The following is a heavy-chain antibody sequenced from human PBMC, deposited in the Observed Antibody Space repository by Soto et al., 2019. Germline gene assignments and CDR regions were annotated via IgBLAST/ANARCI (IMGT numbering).Heavy chain of an antibody. CDR2: INPFFKGT. CDR3: AREVQVNYFDNTYHYYAMDV. Sequence: QVQLVQSGTEVKMPGSSVKVSCKAFGGTFSDHAVSWVRQAPGQGLEWMGVINPFFKGTKYAQKFQGRLPITADDSTSTAYMDLYSLISEDTAVYYCAREVQVNYFDNTYHYYAMDVWGQGTTVIVSS. V-gene: IGHV1-69*01. CDR1: GGTFSDHA. D-gene: IGHD3-9*01. J-gene: IGHJ6*02.